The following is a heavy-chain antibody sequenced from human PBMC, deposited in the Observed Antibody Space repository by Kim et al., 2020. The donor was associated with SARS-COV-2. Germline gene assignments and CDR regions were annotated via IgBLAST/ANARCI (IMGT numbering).Heavy chain of an antibody. CDR3: ARDCPYYYGSGSYYTLCY. J-gene: IGHJ4*02. D-gene: IGHD3-10*01. Sequence: LKSRITISVDTSKNQFSLKLSSVTAADTAVYYCARDCPYYYGSGSYYTLCYWGQGTLVTVSS. V-gene: IGHV4-30-2*05.